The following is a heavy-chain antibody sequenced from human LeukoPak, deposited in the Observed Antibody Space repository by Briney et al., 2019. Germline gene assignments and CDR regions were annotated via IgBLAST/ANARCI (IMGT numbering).Heavy chain of an antibody. Sequence: GGSLRLSCAASGFTFSSYSMNWVRQAPGNGLEWVSSISSSSSYIYYADSVKGRFTISRDNAKNSLYLQMNSLRAEDTAVYYCAREDFEGLLWFGELLSGYFDLWGRGTLVTVSS. D-gene: IGHD3-10*01. CDR1: GFTFSSYS. V-gene: IGHV3-21*01. CDR2: ISSSSSYI. J-gene: IGHJ2*01. CDR3: AREDFEGLLWFGELLSGYFDL.